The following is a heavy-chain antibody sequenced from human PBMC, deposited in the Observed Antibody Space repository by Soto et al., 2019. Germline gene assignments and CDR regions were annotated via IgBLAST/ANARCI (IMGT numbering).Heavy chain of an antibody. CDR1: GGTFSSYA. J-gene: IGHJ6*02. V-gene: IGHV1-69*06. Sequence: SVQVSCKASGGTFSSYAISWVRQAPGQGLEWMGGIIPIFGTANYAQKFQGRVTITADKSTSTAYMELSSVRSEDTAVYYCARDCTNRGGHSFYYYYGMDWWDQGTTVTV. CDR2: IIPIFGTA. CDR3: ARDCTNRGGHSFYYYYGMDW. D-gene: IGHD2-8*01.